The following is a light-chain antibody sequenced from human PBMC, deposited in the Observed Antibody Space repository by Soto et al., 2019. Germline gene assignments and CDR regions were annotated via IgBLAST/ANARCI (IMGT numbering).Light chain of an antibody. V-gene: IGLV6-57*01. CDR2: EDK. J-gene: IGLJ2*01. Sequence: NFMLTQPHSVSESQGKTVTISCTRSSGSIAGAYVQWYQQRPGSSPIIVIYEDKQRPSGVPDRFSGSIDSSSNSASLTISGLTTEDEADYYCQSYDSSNVVFGGGTKLTVL. CDR1: SGSIAGAY. CDR3: QSYDSSNVV.